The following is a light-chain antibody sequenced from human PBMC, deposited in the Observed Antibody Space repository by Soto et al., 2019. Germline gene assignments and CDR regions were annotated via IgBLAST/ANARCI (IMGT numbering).Light chain of an antibody. CDR2: DAS. CDR1: QSVSSY. J-gene: IGKJ4*01. Sequence: EIVLTQSPATLSLSPGERATLSCRASQSVSSYLAWYQQKPGQAPRLLIYDASNRATGIPARFSCSGSGTDFTLTITSLEPEDFAVYYCQHRSNWLAFGGGTKVEIK. CDR3: QHRSNWLA. V-gene: IGKV3-11*01.